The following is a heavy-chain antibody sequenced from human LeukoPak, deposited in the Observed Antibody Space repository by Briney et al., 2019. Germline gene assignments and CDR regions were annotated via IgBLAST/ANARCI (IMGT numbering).Heavy chain of an antibody. Sequence: KPGGSLRLSCAASRFTFSSYSMNWDRQAPGKGREWVSSISSSSSYISYTDSVKGRFTISRDNAKNSLYPQMNSLRAEDMAVCYCARSLVSGSHFFQHWGQGTLVTVSS. J-gene: IGHJ1*01. CDR3: ARSLVSGSHFFQH. CDR2: ISSSSSYI. V-gene: IGHV3-21*01. D-gene: IGHD6-19*01. CDR1: RFTFSSYS.